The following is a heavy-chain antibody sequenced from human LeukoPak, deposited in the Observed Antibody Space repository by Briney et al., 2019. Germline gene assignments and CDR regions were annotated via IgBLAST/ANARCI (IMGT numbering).Heavy chain of an antibody. CDR3: ARETSVLGVYYFDY. Sequence: GGSLRLSCAASGFTFSSYGMHWVRQSPGKGPEWVAVIWYDGSNKYYADSVKGRFTISRDNSKNTLHLQMNSLRAEDTAVYYCARETSVLGVYYFDYWGQGTLVSVSS. J-gene: IGHJ4*02. CDR1: GFTFSSYG. D-gene: IGHD3-16*01. V-gene: IGHV3-33*01. CDR2: IWYDGSNK.